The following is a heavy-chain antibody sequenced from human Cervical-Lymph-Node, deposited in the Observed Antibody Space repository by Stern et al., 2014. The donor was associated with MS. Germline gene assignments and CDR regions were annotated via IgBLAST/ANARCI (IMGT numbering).Heavy chain of an antibody. D-gene: IGHD2-8*01. CDR1: GFTFSSYC. J-gene: IGHJ6*02. CDR2: ICSDGSDP. V-gene: IGHV3-74*02. Sequence: EEQLVESGGGLVRPGGSLRLSCAASGFTFSSYCMHWVRQVPGQGLGWVSRICSDGSDPIYADSVKGRFTISRDNSRNTVYLQMNRLRAEDTAVYFCAREYEVYAIQAYYGMDVWGQGTTVIVSS. CDR3: AREYEVYAIQAYYGMDV.